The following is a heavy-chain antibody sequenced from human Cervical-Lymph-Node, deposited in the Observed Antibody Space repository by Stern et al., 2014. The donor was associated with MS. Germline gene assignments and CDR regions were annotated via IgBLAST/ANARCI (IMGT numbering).Heavy chain of an antibody. J-gene: IGHJ4*02. CDR1: GDSISSRSYY. D-gene: IGHD2-2*01. Sequence: QVQLQESGPGLVKPSETLSLTCTVSGDSISSRSYYWSWIRQSPGKGLEWIGFIYYGGSTKYNPSLNSRVTISQDSSKNQISLKLNSVTAADSAVYYCARDGYSSTEYYLEYWGQGILVTVSS. CDR2: IYYGGST. CDR3: ARDGYSSTEYYLEY. V-gene: IGHV4-61*01.